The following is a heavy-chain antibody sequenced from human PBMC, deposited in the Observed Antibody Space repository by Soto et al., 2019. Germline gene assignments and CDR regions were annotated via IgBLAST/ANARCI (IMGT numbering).Heavy chain of an antibody. D-gene: IGHD2-2*01. Sequence: QGQLVQSGAEVKKSGATVKVSCKASGFVFSSYGINWVRQAPGQGLEWMGWISSFNGSKYAQKIQDRVTQTTDTPTSTAYLELRVLKADAAAVYYCARDLRGFCRSANCYWACDYWGQGTLSSVSS. CDR1: GFVFSSYG. V-gene: IGHV1-18*01. J-gene: IGHJ4*02. CDR3: ARDLRGFCRSANCYWACDY. CDR2: ISSFNGS.